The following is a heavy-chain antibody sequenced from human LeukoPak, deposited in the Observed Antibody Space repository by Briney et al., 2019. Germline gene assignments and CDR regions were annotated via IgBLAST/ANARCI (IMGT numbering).Heavy chain of an antibody. V-gene: IGHV3-48*01. CDR1: GFTSSDYS. CDR2: ISSRGSPI. J-gene: IGHJ4*02. CDR3: AKDVGAPPRLDY. D-gene: IGHD1-26*01. Sequence: PGGSLRLSCTASGFTSSDYSMSWVRQAPGKGLEWISYISSRGSPIYYADSVKGRFTISRDNSKNTLYLQMNSLRAEDTAVYYCAKDVGAPPRLDYWGQGTLVTVSS.